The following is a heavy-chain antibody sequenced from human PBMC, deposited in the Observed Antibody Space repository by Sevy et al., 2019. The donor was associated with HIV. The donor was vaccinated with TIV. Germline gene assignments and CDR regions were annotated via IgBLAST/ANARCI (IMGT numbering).Heavy chain of an antibody. CDR2: IYHSGST. CDR1: GGSISSGGYS. CDR3: ARATPYYFDY. J-gene: IGHJ4*02. Sequence: SETLSLTCAVSGGSISSGGYSWSWIRQPPGKGLEWIGYIYHSGSTYYNPSLKSPVTISVDRSKNQFSLKLSSVTAADTAVYYCARATPYYFDYWGQGTLVTVSS. V-gene: IGHV4-30-2*01. D-gene: IGHD2-15*01.